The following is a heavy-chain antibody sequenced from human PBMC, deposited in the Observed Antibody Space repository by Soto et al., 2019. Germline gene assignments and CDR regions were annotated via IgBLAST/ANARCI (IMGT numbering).Heavy chain of an antibody. CDR2: IYFTVNT. J-gene: IGHJ4*02. D-gene: IGHD6-19*01. CDR1: SISSYY. V-gene: IGHV4-59*01. CDR3: ARVGSSGWSPDY. Sequence: PSETLSLTCTVPSISSYYWSWIRQPPGKGLECIGNIYFTVNTNYNPSLKSRVTMSVDTSQNQFSLELTSVTAADTAVYYCARVGSSGWSPDYWGQGTLVTVSS.